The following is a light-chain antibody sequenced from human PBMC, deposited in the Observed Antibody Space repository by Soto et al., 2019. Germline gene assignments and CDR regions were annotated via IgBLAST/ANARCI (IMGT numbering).Light chain of an antibody. V-gene: IGKV1-39*01. Sequence: IQMTQSPSSLSTSVGDRVTITCRASQRINIYLNWYRQKPGKAPELLIYSASNLQSGVPSRFSGSGSGTEFTLTISGLQSEDFAVYYCQQYNHWPPITFGQGTRLEIK. CDR3: QQYNHWPPIT. J-gene: IGKJ5*01. CDR2: SAS. CDR1: QRINIY.